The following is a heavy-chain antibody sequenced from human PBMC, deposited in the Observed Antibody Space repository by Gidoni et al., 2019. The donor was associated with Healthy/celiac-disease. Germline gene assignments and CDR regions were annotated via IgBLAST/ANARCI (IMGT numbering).Heavy chain of an antibody. D-gene: IGHD1-26*01. CDR3: TTQWELLSVPLYYFDY. V-gene: IGHV3-15*01. CDR2: IKSKADGGTT. CDR1: AFTFSNAE. J-gene: IGHJ4*02. Sequence: EVQLVASGGGLVKPGGSLRLSCAAPAFTFSNAERSWVRQAPGRGLEWVGRIKSKADGGTTDYAAPVKGRFTISRDDSKSTLYLQMNSLKTEATAVYYCTTQWELLSVPLYYFDYWGQGTLVTVSS.